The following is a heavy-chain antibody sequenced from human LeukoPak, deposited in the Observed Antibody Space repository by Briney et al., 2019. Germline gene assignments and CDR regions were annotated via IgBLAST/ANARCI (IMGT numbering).Heavy chain of an antibody. V-gene: IGHV4-61*08. Sequence: SETLSLTCTVSGGSISSGGYYWSWIRQPPGKGLEWIGYIYDSGSTNYNPSLKSRVTMSVDTSKNQFSLKLTSVTAADTAVYYCARHPDYYYYGMDVWGQGTTVTVSS. J-gene: IGHJ6*02. CDR3: ARHPDYYYYGMDV. CDR2: IYDSGST. CDR1: GGSISSGGYY.